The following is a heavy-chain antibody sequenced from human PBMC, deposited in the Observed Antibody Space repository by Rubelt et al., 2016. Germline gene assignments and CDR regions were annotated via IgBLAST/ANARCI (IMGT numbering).Heavy chain of an antibody. V-gene: IGHV3-7*04. Sequence: SVKGRITISRDNAKNSLYLQMNSLRAEDTALYYCARGFDYWGQGTLVTVSS. J-gene: IGHJ4*02. CDR3: ARGFDY.